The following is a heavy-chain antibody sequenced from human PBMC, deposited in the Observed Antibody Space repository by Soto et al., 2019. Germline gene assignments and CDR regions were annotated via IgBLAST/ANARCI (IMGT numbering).Heavy chain of an antibody. D-gene: IGHD3-10*01. Sequence: SETLSLTCTVSGGSISSYYWSWIRQPPGKGLEWIGYIYYSGSTNYNPSLKSRVTISVDTSKNQFSLKLSSVTAADTAVYYCARGFERSGAGRDENWFDTWGRGTRVAVSS. J-gene: IGHJ5*02. CDR3: ARGFERSGAGRDENWFDT. CDR1: GGSISSYY. V-gene: IGHV4-59*01. CDR2: IYYSGST.